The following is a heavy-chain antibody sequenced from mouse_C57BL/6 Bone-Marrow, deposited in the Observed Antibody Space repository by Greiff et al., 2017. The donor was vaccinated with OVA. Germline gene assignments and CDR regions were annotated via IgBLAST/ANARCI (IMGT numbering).Heavy chain of an antibody. D-gene: IGHD2-1*01. V-gene: IGHV5-4*01. Sequence: DVKLVESGGGLVKPGGSLKLSCAASGFTFSSYAMSWVRQTPEKRLEWVATISDGGSYTYYPDNVKGRFTISRDNAKNNLYLQMSHLKSEDTAMYYCARDPYGNYPFYYAMDYWGQGTSVTVSS. J-gene: IGHJ4*01. CDR3: ARDPYGNYPFYYAMDY. CDR2: ISDGGSYT. CDR1: GFTFSSYA.